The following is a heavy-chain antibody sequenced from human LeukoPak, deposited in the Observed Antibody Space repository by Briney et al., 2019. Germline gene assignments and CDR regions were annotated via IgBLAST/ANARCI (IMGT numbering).Heavy chain of an antibody. CDR3: ARGLWPLYYFDY. Sequence: SQTLSLTCTVSSGSISSGSYYWSRIRQPAGKGLEWIGRIYTSGRTDYNPSLKSRVTISVDTSKNQFSLKLSSVTAADTAVYYCARGLWPLYYFDYWGQGTLVTVSS. CDR2: IYTSGRT. CDR1: SGSISSGSYY. J-gene: IGHJ4*02. V-gene: IGHV4-61*02. D-gene: IGHD5-18*01.